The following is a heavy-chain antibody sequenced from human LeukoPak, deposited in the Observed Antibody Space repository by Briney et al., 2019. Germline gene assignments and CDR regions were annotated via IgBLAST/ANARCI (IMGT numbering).Heavy chain of an antibody. CDR2: INHSGST. V-gene: IGHV4-34*01. CDR3: ARTGGSGSYYFFDY. Sequence: PSETLSLTCAVYGGSFSGYYWSWIRQPPGKGREWIGEINHSGSTNYNPSLKSRVTISVDTSKNQFSLKLSSVTAADTAVYYCARTGGSGSYYFFDYWGQGTLVTVSS. CDR1: GGSFSGYY. D-gene: IGHD3-10*01. J-gene: IGHJ4*02.